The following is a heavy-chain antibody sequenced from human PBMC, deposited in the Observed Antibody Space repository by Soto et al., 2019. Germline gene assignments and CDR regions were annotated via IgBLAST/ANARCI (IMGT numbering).Heavy chain of an antibody. CDR3: APGMRYMVV. J-gene: IGHJ6*03. CDR1: GFTFSSYG. CDR2: ISYDGSNK. V-gene: IGHV3-30*03. Sequence: PGGSLRLSCAASGFTFSSYGMHWVRQAPGKGLEWVAVISYDGSNKYYADSVKGRFTISRDNSKNTLYLQMNSLRAEDTAVYYCAPGMRYMVVWGKATTVIVTS.